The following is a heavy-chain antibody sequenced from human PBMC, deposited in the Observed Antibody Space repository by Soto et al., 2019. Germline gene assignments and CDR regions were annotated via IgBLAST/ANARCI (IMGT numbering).Heavy chain of an antibody. V-gene: IGHV3-49*04. Sequence: PGGSLRLSCTGSGFTFGDYGTSWVRQAPGKGLEWVGFIRSKANGGTTEYAASVRGRFTFSRDDSKSIAYLQMNSLKTEDTAVYYCTRVGGYSKTDSWRQGTLVTVSS. CDR3: TRVGGYSKTDS. CDR2: IRSKANGGTT. D-gene: IGHD3-22*01. CDR1: GFTFGDYG. J-gene: IGHJ4*02.